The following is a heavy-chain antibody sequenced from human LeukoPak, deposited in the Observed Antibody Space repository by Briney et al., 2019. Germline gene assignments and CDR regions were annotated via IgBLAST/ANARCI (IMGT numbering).Heavy chain of an antibody. Sequence: PGGSLRLSCAASGFTFRSYAMQWVRQAPGKGLEWVAVISYDGSNKYYADPVKGRFTISRDHSKNTLYLQMNSLRAEDTAVYYCARDRFRWTGPDGPGGIDYWGQGTLVTVSS. CDR3: ARDRFRWTGPDGPGGIDY. CDR2: ISYDGSNK. D-gene: IGHD2-15*01. J-gene: IGHJ4*02. CDR1: GFTFRSYA. V-gene: IGHV3-30-3*01.